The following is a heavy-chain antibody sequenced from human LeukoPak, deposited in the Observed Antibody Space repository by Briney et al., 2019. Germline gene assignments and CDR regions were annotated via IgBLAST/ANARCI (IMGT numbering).Heavy chain of an antibody. CDR2: IKQDGSEK. CDR1: GFTFSNFW. Sequence: PGGSLRFSCAASGFTFSNFWMAWVRQAPGKGLEWVANIKQDGSEKYYVDSVKGRFTISRDNAKNSVSLQMNSLRAEDTAVYYCARDGGGWTYFDYWGQGTLVTVSS. V-gene: IGHV3-7*04. J-gene: IGHJ4*02. D-gene: IGHD6-19*01. CDR3: ARDGGGWTYFDY.